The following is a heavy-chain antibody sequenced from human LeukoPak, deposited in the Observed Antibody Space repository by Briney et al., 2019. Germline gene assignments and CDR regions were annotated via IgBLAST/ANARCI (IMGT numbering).Heavy chain of an antibody. V-gene: IGHV3-23*01. D-gene: IGHD3-3*01. CDR3: AKDLWNGYFSFDY. CDR1: GFTFSSYE. J-gene: IGHJ4*02. Sequence: GGSLRLSCAASGFTFSSYEMHWVRQAPGKGLEWVSTINNGVANTYYADSVKGRFSISRDNSQNTVYLQMNSLRAEDTAVYYCAKDLWNGYFSFDYWGQGTVVTVSS. CDR2: INNGVANT.